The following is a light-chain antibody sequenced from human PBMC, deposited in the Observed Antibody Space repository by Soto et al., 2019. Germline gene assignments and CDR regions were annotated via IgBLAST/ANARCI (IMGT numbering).Light chain of an antibody. Sequence: QSVLTQPPSASGTPGQRVTISCSGSSSNIGSNTVNWYQQLPGTAPKLLIYSNRPSGVPDRFSASKSGTSASLAITGLQADDEADYFCQSYDSGLSVYVFGSGTKVTVL. CDR3: QSYDSGLSVYV. CDR2: SN. V-gene: IGLV1-44*01. J-gene: IGLJ1*01. CDR1: SSNIGSNT.